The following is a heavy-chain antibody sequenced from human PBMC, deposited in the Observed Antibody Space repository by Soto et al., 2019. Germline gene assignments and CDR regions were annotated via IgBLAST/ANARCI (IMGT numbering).Heavy chain of an antibody. CDR3: ARSITMVRGVINWFDP. CDR2: ISAYNGNT. V-gene: IGHV1-18*01. J-gene: IGHJ5*02. CDR1: GYTFTSYG. Sequence: ASVKVSCKASGYTFTSYGISWVRQAPGQGLEWMGWISAYNGNTNYAQKLQGRVTMTTDTSTSTAYMELRSLRSDDTAVYYCARSITMVRGVINWFDPWGQETLVTVSS. D-gene: IGHD3-10*01.